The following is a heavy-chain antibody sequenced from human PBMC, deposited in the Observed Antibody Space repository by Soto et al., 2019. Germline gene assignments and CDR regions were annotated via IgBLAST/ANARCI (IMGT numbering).Heavy chain of an antibody. CDR1: GFIFSSFG. Sequence: QVQLVESGGGVVQPGRSLRLSCAASGFIFSSFGMHWVRQAPGKGLEWVAVMSYDGSNKYYADSVKGRFTISRDKSKNTLYLQMNSLRVEDTAVYYCARDLLAVAGTVGWFDPWGQGTLVTVSS. CDR2: MSYDGSNK. J-gene: IGHJ5*02. V-gene: IGHV3-30*03. D-gene: IGHD6-19*01. CDR3: ARDLLAVAGTVGWFDP.